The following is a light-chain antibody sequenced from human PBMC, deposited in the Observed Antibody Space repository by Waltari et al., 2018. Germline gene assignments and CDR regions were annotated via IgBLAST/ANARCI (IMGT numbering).Light chain of an antibody. CDR3: CSYAGRGTYV. CDR1: TSDVGNYDL. J-gene: IGLJ1*01. CDR2: AVI. V-gene: IGLV2-23*02. Sequence: QSALTQPASVSGTPGQSITISCTGTTSDVGNYDLVSWYQQHPGKAPKLLICAVIKRPSGVSSRFSGSKSGNTASLTISGLQAEDEADYYCCSYAGRGTYVFGSGTKVTV.